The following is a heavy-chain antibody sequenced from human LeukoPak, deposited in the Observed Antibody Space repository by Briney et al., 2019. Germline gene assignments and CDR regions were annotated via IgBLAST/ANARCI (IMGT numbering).Heavy chain of an antibody. V-gene: IGHV4-39*07. CDR1: GGSISSGGYY. CDR3: ARDGEYRNWFDP. Sequence: PSQTLSLTCTVSGGSISSGGYYWSWIRQPPGQGLEWIGSIFYSGSTYYNPSLKSRVTISVDTSKNQFSLKLTSVTAADTAVYYCARDGEYRNWFDPWGQGTLVTVSS. D-gene: IGHD2-21*01. J-gene: IGHJ5*02. CDR2: IFYSGST.